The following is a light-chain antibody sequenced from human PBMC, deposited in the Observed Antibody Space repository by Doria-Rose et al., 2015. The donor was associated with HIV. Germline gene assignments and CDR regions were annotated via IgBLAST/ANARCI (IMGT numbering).Light chain of an antibody. Sequence: LTQSPGTLSLSPGERATLYCRASQRFSSTYLAWYQQKPGQAPSLLIYDGYTRATGIADRISASGSGTDLTLTINRLEPEDFALYYCHQYGTSWTFGQGTKVEI. CDR2: DGY. J-gene: IGKJ1*01. CDR1: QRFSSTY. V-gene: IGKV3-20*01. CDR3: HQYGTSWT.